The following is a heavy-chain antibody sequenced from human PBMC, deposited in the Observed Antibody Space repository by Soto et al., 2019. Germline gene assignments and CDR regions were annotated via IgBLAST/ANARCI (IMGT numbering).Heavy chain of an antibody. CDR3: ARQSAVVIDNNWFDP. J-gene: IGHJ5*02. CDR1: GYSFTSYW. Sequence: GESLKISCKGSGYSFTSYWIDWVRQMPGKGLEWMGIIYPGDSDTRYSPSFQGQVTISADKSISTAYLQWSSLKASDTAMYYCARQSAVVIDNNWFDPWGQGTLVTVSS. CDR2: IYPGDSDT. D-gene: IGHD3-22*01. V-gene: IGHV5-51*01.